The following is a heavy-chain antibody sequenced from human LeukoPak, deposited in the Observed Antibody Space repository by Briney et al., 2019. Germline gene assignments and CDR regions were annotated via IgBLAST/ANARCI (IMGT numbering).Heavy chain of an antibody. CDR1: GYTFTGYY. D-gene: IGHD6-25*01. CDR3: ARQRQPATPFDY. V-gene: IGHV1-2*02. J-gene: IGHJ4*02. CDR2: INPNSGGT. Sequence: ASVKVSCKASGYTFTGYYMHWVRQAPGQGLEWMGWINPNSGGTNYAQKFQGRVTMTTDTSTSTAYMELRSLRSDDTAVYYCARQRQPATPFDYWGQGTLVTVSS.